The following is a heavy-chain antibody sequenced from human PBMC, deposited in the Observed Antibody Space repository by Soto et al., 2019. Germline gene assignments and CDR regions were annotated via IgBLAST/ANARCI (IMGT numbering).Heavy chain of an antibody. D-gene: IGHD3-22*01. J-gene: IGHJ6*02. V-gene: IGHV3-48*02. CDR2: ISSSSSTI. CDR3: ARERYYDSSGYYLNYGMDV. CDR1: GFTFSSYS. Sequence: PGGSLRLSCAASGFTFSSYSMNWVRQAPGKGLEWVSYISSSSSTIYYADSVKGRFTISRDNAKNSLYLQMNSLRDEDTAVYYCARERYYDSSGYYLNYGMDVWGQGTTVTVSS.